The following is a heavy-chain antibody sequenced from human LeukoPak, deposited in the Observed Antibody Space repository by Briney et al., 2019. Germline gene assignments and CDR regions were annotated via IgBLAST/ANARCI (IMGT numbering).Heavy chain of an antibody. CDR2: IKQDGSET. D-gene: IGHD5-24*01. CDR3: ARETPRRGETRDGYR. V-gene: IGHV3-7*01. Sequence: GGSLRLSCVASGFTFSSYWMSWVRQAPGKGLEWVANIKQDGSETYYADSVKGRFTISRDNAKNSLYLQMNSLRAEDTAVYYCARETPRRGETRDGYRWGQGTLVTVSS. J-gene: IGHJ4*02. CDR1: GFTFSSYW.